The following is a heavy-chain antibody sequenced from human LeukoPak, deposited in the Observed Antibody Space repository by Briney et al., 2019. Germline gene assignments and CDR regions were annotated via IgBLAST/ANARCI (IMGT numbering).Heavy chain of an antibody. D-gene: IGHD2-2*01. CDR2: ISAYNGNT. CDR3: ARESGYCSSTSCHYYYYYYMDV. V-gene: IGHV1-18*01. CDR1: GYTFTSYG. Sequence: GASVKVSCKASGYTFTSYGISWVRQAPGQGLEWMGWISAYNGNTNYAQELQGRVTMTTDTSTSTAYMELRSLRSDDTAVYYCARESGYCSSTSCHYYYYYYMDVWGKGTTVTVSS. J-gene: IGHJ6*03.